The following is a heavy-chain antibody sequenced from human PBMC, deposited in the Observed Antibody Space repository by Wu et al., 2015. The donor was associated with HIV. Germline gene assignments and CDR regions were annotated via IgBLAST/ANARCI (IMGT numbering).Heavy chain of an antibody. CDR3: AREPRAPLPNHGDFDYLDY. D-gene: IGHD4-17*01. CDR1: GDGFTSYA. Sequence: QVQLVQFGAEVKKPGSSVKVTCKASGDGFTSYAVSWVRQAPGQGLEWMGGINPLFGTTKHTQKFQDRVTFTTDESKSTAYMEVSSLRSDDTAVYYCAREPRAPLPNHGDFDYLDYWGQGTPVTVSS. J-gene: IGHJ4*02. CDR2: INPLFGTT. V-gene: IGHV1-69*05.